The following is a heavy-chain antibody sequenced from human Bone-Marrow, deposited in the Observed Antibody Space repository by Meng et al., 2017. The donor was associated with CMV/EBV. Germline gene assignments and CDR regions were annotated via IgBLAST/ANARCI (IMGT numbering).Heavy chain of an antibody. CDR2: IIPILGIA. CDR1: GCTFSSYA. D-gene: IGHD2-2*01. Sequence: SVKVSCKASGCTFSSYAISWVRQAPGQGLEWMGRIIPILGIANYAQKLQGRVTMTTDTSTSTAYMELRSLRSDDTAVYYCARDLPCVVVPAAPLTYYYGMDVWGQGTTVTVSS. CDR3: ARDLPCVVVPAAPLTYYYGMDV. V-gene: IGHV1-69*10. J-gene: IGHJ6*02.